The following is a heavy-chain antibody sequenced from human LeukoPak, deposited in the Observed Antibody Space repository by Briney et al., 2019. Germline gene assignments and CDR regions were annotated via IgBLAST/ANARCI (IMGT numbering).Heavy chain of an antibody. Sequence: ASVKVSCKASGYTFTSYGISWVRQAPGQGLEWMGWISAYNGNTNYAQKLQGRVTMTTDTSTSTAYMELRSLRSDDTAVYYCARVQDYYGSGSCFYWGQGTLVTVSS. CDR2: ISAYNGNT. V-gene: IGHV1-18*01. CDR3: ARVQDYYGSGSCFY. CDR1: GYTFTSYG. J-gene: IGHJ4*02. D-gene: IGHD3-10*01.